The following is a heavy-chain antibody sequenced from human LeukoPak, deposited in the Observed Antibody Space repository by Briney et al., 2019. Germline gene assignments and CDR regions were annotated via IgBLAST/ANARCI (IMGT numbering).Heavy chain of an antibody. CDR2: ITGSGGST. J-gene: IGHJ4*02. CDR3: AKLGISDGIDY. CDR1: GFTFSSHA. D-gene: IGHD3-16*01. Sequence: GVSLRLSCTASGFTFSSHAMTWVRQAPGKGLEWGSSITGSGGSTFYAASVKGRFTISRDNSKNTLYLQMNNLRAEDTAVYYCAKLGISDGIDYWGQGTLVTVSS. V-gene: IGHV3-23*01.